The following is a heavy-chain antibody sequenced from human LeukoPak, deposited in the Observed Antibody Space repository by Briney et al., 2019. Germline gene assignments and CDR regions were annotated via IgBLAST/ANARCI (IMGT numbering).Heavy chain of an antibody. Sequence: SETLSLTCTVSSGSISTSNYYWGWVRQPPGKALEWIGNIFYSGSTYYSPSLKSRVTISLDTSRNQFSLKLNSVTAADTAVYYCARRSGGSLINWFDPWGQGTLVTVSS. D-gene: IGHD2-15*01. J-gene: IGHJ5*02. CDR3: ARRSGGSLINWFDP. CDR2: IFYSGST. CDR1: SGSISTSNYY. V-gene: IGHV4-39*07.